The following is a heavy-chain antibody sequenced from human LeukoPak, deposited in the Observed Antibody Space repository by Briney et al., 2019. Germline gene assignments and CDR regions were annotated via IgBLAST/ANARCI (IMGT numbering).Heavy chain of an antibody. V-gene: IGHV3-7*05. CDR1: VYSFSSYW. Sequence: PGGCLRLSCAAPVYSFSSYWMSWGRQALGKGLVWVASIKEDRSQKYYVGDVKGRFPNSRDNAENSLYMQMSTLTAEDKAVDYCTTGGGTFSYWGQGTLVTVSS. CDR3: TTGGGTFSY. CDR2: IKEDRSQK. J-gene: IGHJ4*02. D-gene: IGHD1-1*01.